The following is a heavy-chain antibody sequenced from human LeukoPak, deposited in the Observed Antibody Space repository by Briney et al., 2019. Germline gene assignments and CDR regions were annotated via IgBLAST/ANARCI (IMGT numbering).Heavy chain of an antibody. CDR2: ISYDGYDK. CDR3: ARETVLAAAGFYAFDI. D-gene: IGHD6-13*01. CDR1: GFTFNDYA. V-gene: IGHV3-30-3*01. Sequence: PGGSLRLSCAASGFTFNDYALYWVRQAPGKGLEWVTLISYDGYDKSYADSVRGRFTISRDNSRNTLYLQMDSLRSEDTAVYYCARETVLAAAGFYAFDIWGQGTMVTVSS. J-gene: IGHJ3*02.